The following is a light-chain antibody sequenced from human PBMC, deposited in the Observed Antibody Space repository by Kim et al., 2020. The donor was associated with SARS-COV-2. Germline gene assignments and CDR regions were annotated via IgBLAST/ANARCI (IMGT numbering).Light chain of an antibody. CDR3: LRHYNTPPYT. CDR1: QDVLYSSNNKNY. Sequence: ATINCKSSQDVLYSSNNKNYLAWYQQKPGQPPKLLIYWASTRASGVPDRFSGSGSGTDFTLTISSLQTEDVAVYYCLRHYNTPPYTFGQGTKLEI. CDR2: WAS. V-gene: IGKV4-1*01. J-gene: IGKJ2*01.